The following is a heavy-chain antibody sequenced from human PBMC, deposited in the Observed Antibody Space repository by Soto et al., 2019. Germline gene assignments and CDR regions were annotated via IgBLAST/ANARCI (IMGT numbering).Heavy chain of an antibody. Sequence: EVQLLESGGGLVQPGGSLRLSCAASGFTFRSYAMSWVRQAPGKGLECVSAISGSGGSTYYADSVKGRFTISRDNSKNTLDLQMNSLRAEDTAVYYCAKRENPYGDYNLHTWGEGTLVAVSS. CDR3: AKRENPYGDYNLHT. D-gene: IGHD4-17*01. CDR2: ISGSGGST. J-gene: IGHJ5*02. V-gene: IGHV3-23*01. CDR1: GFTFRSYA.